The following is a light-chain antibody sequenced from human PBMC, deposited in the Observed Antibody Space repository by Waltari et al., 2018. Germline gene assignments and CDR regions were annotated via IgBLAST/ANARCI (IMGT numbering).Light chain of an antibody. V-gene: IGKV3-15*01. CDR1: QRLTSN. CDR3: QQYNRWPST. Sequence: VMTQSPATLSVSPGDSVTPSCRASQRLTSNLAWYQQKPGQPPRLLIFGASTRATGVSDRFSGSGTTTQFSLTISSLQPEDFAVYFCQQYNRWPSTFGQGTKLDIK. J-gene: IGKJ2*01. CDR2: GAS.